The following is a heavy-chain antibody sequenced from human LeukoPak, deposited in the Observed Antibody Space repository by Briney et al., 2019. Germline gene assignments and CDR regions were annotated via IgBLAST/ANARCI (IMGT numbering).Heavy chain of an antibody. J-gene: IGHJ3*02. CDR3: ARGWEQWLVLGAFDI. CDR2: IYTSGST. V-gene: IGHV4-61*02. Sequence: SETLSLTCTVSGGSISSGSYNWSWIRQPAGKGLEWIGRIYTSGSTNYNPSLKGRVTISVDTSKNQFSLKLSSVTAADTAVYYCARGWEQWLVLGAFDIWGQGTMVTVSS. D-gene: IGHD6-19*01. CDR1: GGSISSGSYN.